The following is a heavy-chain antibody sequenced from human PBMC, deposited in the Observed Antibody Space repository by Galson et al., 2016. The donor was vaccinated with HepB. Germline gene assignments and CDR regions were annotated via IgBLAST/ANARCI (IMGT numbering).Heavy chain of an antibody. V-gene: IGHV6-1*01. J-gene: IGHJ6*02. CDR1: GDSVSSNSAG. D-gene: IGHD1-14*01. CDR3: ATGLESGLNHFYYVTVV. Sequence: CAISGDSVSSNSAGWNWIRQSPSRGLEWLGRTYYRSQWSHDYAASVRGRLIINADTSKNHFSLQLNSVTPEDTAVDYCATGLESGLNHFYYVTVVWGQGTTVTVSS. CDR2: TYYRSQWSH.